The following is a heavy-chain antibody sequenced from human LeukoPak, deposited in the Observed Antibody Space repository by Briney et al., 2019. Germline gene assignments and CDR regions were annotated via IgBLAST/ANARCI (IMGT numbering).Heavy chain of an antibody. V-gene: IGHV3-7*01. CDR1: GFTFSSYW. Sequence: GGSLRLSCAVSGFTFSSYWMSWVRQAPGKGLECVANIKEDESEKYYVDSVKGRFTISRDNAENSLSLEMNSLRAEDTAVYYCARGSGVAGTSPLDYWGQGTLVTVSS. D-gene: IGHD6-19*01. CDR2: IKEDESEK. CDR3: ARGSGVAGTSPLDY. J-gene: IGHJ4*02.